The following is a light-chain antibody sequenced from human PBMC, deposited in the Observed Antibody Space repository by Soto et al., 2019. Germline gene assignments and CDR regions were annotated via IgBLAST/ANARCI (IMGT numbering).Light chain of an antibody. CDR1: SSNIGSNT. V-gene: IGLV1-44*01. CDR3: AAWDDSPNGLYV. Sequence: QSVLTQPPSASGTPGQRVTISCSGSSSNIGSNTVNWYQHLPGTAPKLLIYSNNQRPSGVPDRFSGSKSGTSASLAISGLQSENEADYYCAAWDDSPNGLYVFGTGTKLTVL. J-gene: IGLJ1*01. CDR2: SNN.